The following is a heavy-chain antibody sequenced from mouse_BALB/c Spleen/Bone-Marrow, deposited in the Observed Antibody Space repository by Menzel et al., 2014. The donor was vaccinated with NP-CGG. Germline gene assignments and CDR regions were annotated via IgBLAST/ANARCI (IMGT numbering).Heavy chain of an antibody. CDR1: GFSLTSCG. CDR2: IWRGGST. Sequence: VMLVESGPGLVQPSQSLSITCTVSGFSLTSCGVHWVRQSSGKGLEWLGVIWRGGSTDYNAAFMSRLSITKDNSKSQVFFKMNSLQADDAAIYYCAKIGTTTGAMDYWGQGTSVTVSS. J-gene: IGHJ4*01. D-gene: IGHD2-14*01. CDR3: AKIGTTTGAMDY. V-gene: IGHV2-5*01.